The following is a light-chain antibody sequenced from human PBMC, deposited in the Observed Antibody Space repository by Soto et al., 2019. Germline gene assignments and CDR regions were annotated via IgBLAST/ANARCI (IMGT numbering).Light chain of an antibody. CDR3: QQLNNYPRT. V-gene: IGKV1-9*01. Sequence: DIQLTQSPSFLSASLGDRVTITCGASQGISSYLAWYQQKPGKAPKLLISTASTLQSGVPSRFSGSGYGTEFNLTISSLQTEDFATYYCQQLNNYPRTFGQGTKVDIK. CDR1: QGISSY. J-gene: IGKJ1*01. CDR2: TAS.